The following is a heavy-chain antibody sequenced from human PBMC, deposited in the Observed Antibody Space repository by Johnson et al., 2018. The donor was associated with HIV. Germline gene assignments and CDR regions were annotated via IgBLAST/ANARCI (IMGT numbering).Heavy chain of an antibody. D-gene: IGHD3-3*01. Sequence: QMLLVESGGGVVQPGRSLRLTCAASGFTFSGYGIHWVRQAPGKGLEWVAIISYDGSNRYYADSVKGRFTISRDNSKNTLFLQMNSLRVEDTAVYYCARAQTYYDFWSGYDAFD. J-gene: IGHJ3*02. CDR1: GFTFSGYG. CDR3: ARAQTYYDFWSGYDAFD. V-gene: IGHV3-30*19. CDR2: ISYDGSNR.